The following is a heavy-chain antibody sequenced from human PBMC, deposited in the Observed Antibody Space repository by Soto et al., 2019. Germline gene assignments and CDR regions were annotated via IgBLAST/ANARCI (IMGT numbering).Heavy chain of an antibody. J-gene: IGHJ6*02. CDR2: IYPGDSDT. V-gene: IGHV5-51*01. CDR1: GYSFTSYW. D-gene: IGHD2-15*01. Sequence: GDSLKISCKGSGYSFTSYWICWVREMPGKGLEWMGIIYPGDSDTRYSPSFQGQVTISADKYISTAYLQWSSLKASDTAMYYGARNPARRYCSGGSCYQGYYYYGMDVWGQGTTVTVSS. CDR3: ARNPARRYCSGGSCYQGYYYYGMDV.